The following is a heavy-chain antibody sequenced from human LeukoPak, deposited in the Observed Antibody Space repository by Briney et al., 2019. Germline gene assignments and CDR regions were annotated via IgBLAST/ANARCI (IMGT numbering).Heavy chain of an antibody. CDR2: IYTSGST. CDR1: GGSISSYY. D-gene: IGHD6-13*01. V-gene: IGHV4-4*07. CDR3: ARETPRGSSRPYNWFDP. Sequence: SETLSLTCTVSGGSISSYYWSWIRQPAGKGLEWIGRIYTSGSTNYNPSLKSRVTMSVDTSKNQFSLKLSSVTAADTAVYYCARETPRGSSRPYNWFDPWGQGTLVTVSS. J-gene: IGHJ5*02.